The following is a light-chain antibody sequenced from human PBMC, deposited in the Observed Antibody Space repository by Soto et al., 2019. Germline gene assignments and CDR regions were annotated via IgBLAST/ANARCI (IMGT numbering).Light chain of an antibody. V-gene: IGKV1-5*03. CDR3: QQCGSYSPWT. CDR2: KAS. Sequence: DIQMTQSPSTLSASVGDRVTITCRASKSIGSWLAWYQQKQGKAPKLLIYKASSLESGVPSRFSGSRSGTEFTLTISSLQPDEFAGYYCQQCGSYSPWTFGQGTKGEIK. CDR1: KSIGSW. J-gene: IGKJ1*01.